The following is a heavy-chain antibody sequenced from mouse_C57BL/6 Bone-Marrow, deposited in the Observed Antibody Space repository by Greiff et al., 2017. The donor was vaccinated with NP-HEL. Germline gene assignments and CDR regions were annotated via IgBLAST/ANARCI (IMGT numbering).Heavy chain of an antibody. CDR1: GYAFTNYL. CDR3: ARKGNYVHYAMDY. J-gene: IGHJ4*01. CDR2: INPGSGGT. Sequence: VQLQQSGAELVRPGTSVKVSCKASGYAFTNYLIEWVKQRPGQGLEWIGVINPGSGGTNYNEKFKGKATLTADKSSSTAYMQLSSLTSEDSAVYFCARKGNYVHYAMDYWGQGTSVTVSS. V-gene: IGHV1-54*01. D-gene: IGHD1-1*02.